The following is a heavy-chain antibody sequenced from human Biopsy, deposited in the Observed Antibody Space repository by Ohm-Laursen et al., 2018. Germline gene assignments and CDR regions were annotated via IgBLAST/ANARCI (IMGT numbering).Heavy chain of an antibody. Sequence: PPGTLSLTCRVSGGSIISYYWTWIRQPPGKGLEWIGHVYNGGITNYNPSLKSRVTISKDTSKNQFSLQVNSVTAADTAVYYCARTPRDSFWSGSYKRGLWFDPWGQGTLVIVSS. CDR2: VYNGGIT. V-gene: IGHV4-59*01. J-gene: IGHJ5*02. CDR3: ARTPRDSFWSGSYKRGLWFDP. CDR1: GGSIISYY. D-gene: IGHD3-3*01.